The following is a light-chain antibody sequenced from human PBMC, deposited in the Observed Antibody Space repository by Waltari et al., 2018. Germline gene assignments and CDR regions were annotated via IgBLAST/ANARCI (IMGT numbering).Light chain of an antibody. CDR3: QQLNSYPRT. J-gene: IGKJ1*01. CDR1: QGLSSF. CDR2: AAS. V-gene: IGKV1-9*01. Sequence: DIQLTQSPSFMSASVGDRVTNTCRASQGLSSFLAWYQQKPGKAPKLLIYAASTLQSGVPSRSGGSGAGADFAHTISRLQHEDVTTYCRQQLNSYPRTFGQGTKVEIK.